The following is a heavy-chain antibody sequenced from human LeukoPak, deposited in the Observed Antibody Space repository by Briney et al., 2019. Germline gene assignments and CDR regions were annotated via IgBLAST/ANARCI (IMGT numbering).Heavy chain of an antibody. CDR2: IGISSGHT. J-gene: IGHJ4*01. Sequence: GRSLSPSCALSGFNFTVYSTNWVRHAPGKGLEWISYIGISSGHTKYADSVKGRSTISRDKARNSLYLQRTSLRVEDTAVCYGAREHRYAFDNWGHGTLVTVSS. D-gene: IGHD5-12*01. V-gene: IGHV3-21*05. CDR1: GFNFTVYS. CDR3: AREHRYAFDN.